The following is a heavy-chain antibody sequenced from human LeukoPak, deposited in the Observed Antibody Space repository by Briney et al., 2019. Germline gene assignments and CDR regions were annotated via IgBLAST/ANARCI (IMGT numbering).Heavy chain of an antibody. V-gene: IGHV4-59*08. CDR2: IYYTGST. J-gene: IGHJ4*02. CDR1: GGSFSSLY. Sequence: SETLSLTCSVSGGSFSSLYWSWIRQPPGKGLEWIGYIYYTGSTNYNPSLKSRVTMFVDMSKNQFSLRLSSVTAADTAVYYCARHRAYSSSSPFDYWGQGTLVTVSS. D-gene: IGHD6-6*01. CDR3: ARHRAYSSSSPFDY.